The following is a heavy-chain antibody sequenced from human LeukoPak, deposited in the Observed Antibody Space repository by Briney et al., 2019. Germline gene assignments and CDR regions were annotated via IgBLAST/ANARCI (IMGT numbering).Heavy chain of an antibody. CDR1: GYTFINYA. J-gene: IGHJ4*02. CDR2: INPGNGDT. CDR3: ARDRGASGDFDY. V-gene: IGHV1-3*03. D-gene: IGHD3-10*01. Sequence: ASVKVSCKASGYTFINYAIHWLRQAPGQRPEWMGWINPGNGDTKYSQHFQDRVTITRDTSASTSYMELSSLRSEDMAVYYCARDRGASGDFDYWGQGTLLTVSS.